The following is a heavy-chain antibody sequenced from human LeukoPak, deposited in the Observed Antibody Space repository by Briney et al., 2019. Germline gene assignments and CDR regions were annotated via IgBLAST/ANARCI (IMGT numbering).Heavy chain of an antibody. CDR2: ISDSGTST. J-gene: IGHJ4*02. D-gene: IGHD2-2*01. V-gene: IGHV3-23*01. CDR3: ARVASTSCYEVDY. CDR1: GFTFRTSA. Sequence: PGGSLRLSCAASGFTFRTSAMNWVRQAPGKGLEWVALISDSGTSTYYGESVTGRFSISRDNSKNTLYLQMNSLRAEDTAVYYCARVASTSCYEVDYWGQGTLVTVSP.